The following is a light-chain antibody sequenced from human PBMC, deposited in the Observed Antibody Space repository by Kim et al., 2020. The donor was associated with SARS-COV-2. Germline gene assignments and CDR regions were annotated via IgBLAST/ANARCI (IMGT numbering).Light chain of an antibody. CDR3: GTWDSSLSVYV. V-gene: IGLV1-51*01. J-gene: IGLJ1*01. CDR2: DNE. Sequence: GQNVTISCSGSTANIENNYVSWYQQLPGSAPNLLIFDNEERPSGIPDRFSGSKSGTSATLGITGLQTGDEADYYCGTWDSSLSVYVFGTGTKVTVL. CDR1: TANIENNY.